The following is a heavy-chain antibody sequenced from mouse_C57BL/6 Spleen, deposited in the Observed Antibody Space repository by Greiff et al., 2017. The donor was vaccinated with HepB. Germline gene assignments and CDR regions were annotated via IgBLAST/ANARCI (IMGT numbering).Heavy chain of an antibody. D-gene: IGHD3-2*02. Sequence: VQLQQPGAELVKPGASVKLSCKASGYTFTSYWMQWVKQRPGQGLEWIGEIDPSDSYTNYNQKFKGKATLTVDKSSSTAYMQLSSLTSEDSAVYYCAGGGGLRLSAYWGQGTLVTVSA. CDR1: GYTFTSYW. J-gene: IGHJ3*01. CDR2: IDPSDSYT. CDR3: AGGGGLRLSAY. V-gene: IGHV1-50*01.